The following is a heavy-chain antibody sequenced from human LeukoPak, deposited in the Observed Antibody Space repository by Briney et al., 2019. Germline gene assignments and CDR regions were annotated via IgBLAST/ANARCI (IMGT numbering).Heavy chain of an antibody. CDR2: ITSSGNTI. J-gene: IGHJ3*01. D-gene: IGHD2-2*01. V-gene: IGHV3-48*01. CDR3: ASRAVSTGNAFDF. CDR1: GFTFSAYD. Sequence: GGSLRLSCAASGFTFSAYDMTWVRQIPGKGLEWHSYITSSGNTIYYADAVKGRFTISRDNAKNSLYLQMNRLTVEDTAVYFCASRAVSTGNAFDFWGRGTMVTVSS.